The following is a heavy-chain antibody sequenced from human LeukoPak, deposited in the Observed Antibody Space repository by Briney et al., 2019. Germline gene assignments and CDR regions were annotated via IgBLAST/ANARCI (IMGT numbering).Heavy chain of an antibody. D-gene: IGHD2-2*01. CDR1: GFTFSSYG. J-gene: IGHJ4*02. CDR3: AKGAYQRPSHADY. CDR2: IRYDGSNK. V-gene: IGHV3-30*02. Sequence: PGGSLRLSCAASGFTFSSYGMHWVRQAPGKGLEWVAFIRYDGSNKYYADSVKGRFTISRDNSKNTLYLQMNSLRAEDTAVYYCAKGAYQRPSHADYWGQGTLVTVSS.